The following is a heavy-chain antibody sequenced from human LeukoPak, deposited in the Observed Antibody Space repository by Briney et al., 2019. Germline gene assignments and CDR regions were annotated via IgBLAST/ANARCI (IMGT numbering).Heavy chain of an antibody. CDR1: GGSISSSY. Sequence: PSETLSLTCTVSGGSISSSYWSWTRQPAGKGLEWIGRIYTSGSTNYNYNPSLKSRVTMSVDTSKNQFSLKLSSVTAADTAVYYCARDPNSALWGQGTLVTVSS. J-gene: IGHJ4*02. CDR2: IYTSGST. V-gene: IGHV4-4*07. CDR3: ARDPNSAL. D-gene: IGHD2-21*01.